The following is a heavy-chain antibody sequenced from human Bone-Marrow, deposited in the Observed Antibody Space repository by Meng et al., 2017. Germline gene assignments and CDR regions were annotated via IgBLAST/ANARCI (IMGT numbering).Heavy chain of an antibody. CDR2: KFHDGTT. Sequence: QGQLQESGPGLVRPSETLSLTCTGSGGSASSGPYYWTWVRQPPGKGLEWIGYKFHDGTTNYNPSLKSRVTMSVDASKKQLSLNLSSVTAADTAVYYCARDNMGSIDYWGQGTLVTVSS. V-gene: IGHV4-61*01. CDR1: GGSASSGPYY. CDR3: ARDNMGSIDY. D-gene: IGHD1-26*01. J-gene: IGHJ4*02.